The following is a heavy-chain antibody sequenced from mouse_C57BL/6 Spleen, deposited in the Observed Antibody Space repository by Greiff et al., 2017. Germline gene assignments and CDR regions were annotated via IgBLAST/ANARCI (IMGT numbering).Heavy chain of an antibody. D-gene: IGHD2-5*01. J-gene: IGHJ2*01. CDR1: GFTFSSYA. V-gene: IGHV5-9-1*02. Sequence: EVKLVESGEGLVKPGGSLKLSCAASGFTFSSYAMSWVRQTPEKRLEWVAYISSGGDYIYYADTVKGRFTISRDNARNTLYLQMSSLKSEDTAMYYCTRGYRNYVRYFDYWGQGTTLTVSS. CDR2: ISSGGDYI. CDR3: TRGYRNYVRYFDY.